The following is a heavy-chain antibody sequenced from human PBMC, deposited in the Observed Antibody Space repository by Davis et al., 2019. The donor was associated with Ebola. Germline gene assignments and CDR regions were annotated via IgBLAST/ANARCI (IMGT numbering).Heavy chain of an antibody. CDR2: IKSKTDGGTT. V-gene: IGHV3-15*01. CDR1: GFTFSNAW. Sequence: GESLKISCAASGFTFSNAWMSWVRQAPGKGLEWVGRIKSKTDGGTTDYAAPVKGRFTISRDDSKNTLYLQMNSLKTEDTAVYYCTFPSGSSDYWGQGTLVTVSS. CDR3: TFPSGSSDY. D-gene: IGHD6-13*01. J-gene: IGHJ4*02.